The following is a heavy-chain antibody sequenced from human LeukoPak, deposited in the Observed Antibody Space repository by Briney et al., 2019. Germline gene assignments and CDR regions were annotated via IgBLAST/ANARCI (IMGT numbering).Heavy chain of an antibody. CDR2: ICNNDNA. J-gene: IGHJ4*02. CDR3: ARASQWLAFDF. Sequence: GGSLRLSCAASGFTVTSSFMNWVRQAPGKGLVWVSTICNNDNAAYADSVKDRFTISRDSSANTLYLQVNSLRAEDTAVYFCARASQWLAFDFWGQGTLVTVSS. V-gene: IGHV3-66*01. CDR1: GFTVTSSF. D-gene: IGHD6-19*01.